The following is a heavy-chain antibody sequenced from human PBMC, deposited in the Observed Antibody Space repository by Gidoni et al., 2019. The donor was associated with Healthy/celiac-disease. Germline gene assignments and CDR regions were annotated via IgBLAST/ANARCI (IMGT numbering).Heavy chain of an antibody. CDR2: MHPNSGNT. V-gene: IGHV1-8*01. Sequence: VQLLQSGAEWKKSGASVKVPCKASGYTITRYDINWVRQATGQGLEWMGWMHPNSGNTGYAQKFQGRVTMTRNTSISTAYMELSSLRSEDTAVYYCARDQYSSGWYDPYYFDYWGQGTLVTVSS. CDR1: GYTITRYD. D-gene: IGHD6-19*01. J-gene: IGHJ4*02. CDR3: ARDQYSSGWYDPYYFDY.